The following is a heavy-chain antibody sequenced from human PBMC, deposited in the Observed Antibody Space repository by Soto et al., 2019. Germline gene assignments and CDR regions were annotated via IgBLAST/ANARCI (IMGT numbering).Heavy chain of an antibody. Sequence: GASVKVSCKASGYTFTSYGISWVRRAPGQGLEWMGWISAYNGNTNYAQKLQGRVTMTTDTSTSTAYMELRSLRAEDTAVYYCAKDLRVGIQLYLYYYYGMDVWGQGTTVTVSS. V-gene: IGHV1-18*01. CDR2: ISAYNGNT. J-gene: IGHJ6*02. CDR3: AKDLRVGIQLYLYYYYGMDV. CDR1: GYTFTSYG. D-gene: IGHD5-18*01.